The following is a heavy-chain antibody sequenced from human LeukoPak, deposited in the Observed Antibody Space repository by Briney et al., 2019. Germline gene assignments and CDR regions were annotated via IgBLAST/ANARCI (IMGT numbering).Heavy chain of an antibody. V-gene: IGHV3-74*01. CDR1: GFTFNNHW. CDR2: INTDGRTT. D-gene: IGHD1-20*01. Sequence: GGSLRLSCAASGFTFNNHWMHWVRQAPAKGLVWISRINTDGRTTDYAASVKGRFTISRDNAKNTLYLQMNSLRAEDTAVYYCGRDVNWNQIDYWGQGSLVTVSS. CDR3: GRDVNWNQIDY. J-gene: IGHJ4*02.